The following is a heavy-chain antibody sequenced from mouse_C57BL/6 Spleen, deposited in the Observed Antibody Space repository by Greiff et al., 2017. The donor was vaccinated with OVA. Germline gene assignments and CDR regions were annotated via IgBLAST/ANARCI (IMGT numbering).Heavy chain of an antibody. V-gene: IGHV6-6*01. CDR1: GFTFSDAW. CDR3: TRGVTTVVEYYFDY. Sequence: EVKLMESGGGLVQPGGSMKLSCAASGFTFSDAWMDWVRQSPEKGLEWVAEIRNKANNHATYYAESVKGRFTISRYDSKSSVYLQMNSLRAEDTGIYYCTRGVTTVVEYYFDYWGQGTTLTVSS. J-gene: IGHJ2*01. CDR2: IRNKANNHAT. D-gene: IGHD1-1*01.